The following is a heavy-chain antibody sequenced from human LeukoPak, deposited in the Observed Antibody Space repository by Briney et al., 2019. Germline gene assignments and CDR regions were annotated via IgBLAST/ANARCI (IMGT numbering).Heavy chain of an antibody. J-gene: IGHJ6*02. Sequence: SETPSLTCTVSGGSISSYYWSWIRQPPGKGLEWIGYIYYSGSTNYNPSLKSRVTISVDTSKNQFSLKLSSVTAADTAVYYCARVYGDNYDFWSGYYSPIYYGMDVWGQGTTVTVSS. D-gene: IGHD3-3*01. CDR3: ARVYGDNYDFWSGYYSPIYYGMDV. CDR1: GGSISSYY. CDR2: IYYSGST. V-gene: IGHV4-59*01.